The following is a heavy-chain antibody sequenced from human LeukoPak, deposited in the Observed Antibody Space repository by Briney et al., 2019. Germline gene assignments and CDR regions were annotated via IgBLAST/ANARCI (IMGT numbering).Heavy chain of an antibody. CDR3: ARDRQLRFLEWLFDY. CDR1: GFTFSSYG. V-gene: IGHV3-33*01. CDR2: IWYDGSNK. D-gene: IGHD3-3*01. J-gene: IGHJ4*02. Sequence: GGSLRLSSAASGFTFSSYGMHWVRQAPGKGLEWVAVIWYDGSNKYYADSVKGRFTISRDNSKNTLYLQMNSLRAEDTAVYYCARDRQLRFLEWLFDYWGQGTLVTVSS.